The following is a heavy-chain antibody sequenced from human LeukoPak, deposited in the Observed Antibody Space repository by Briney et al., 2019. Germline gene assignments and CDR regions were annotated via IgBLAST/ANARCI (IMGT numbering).Heavy chain of an antibody. V-gene: IGHV3-33*01. D-gene: IGHD1-26*01. J-gene: IGHJ4*02. CDR1: GFTFSSYG. Sequence: SGGSLRLSCASSGFTFSSYGMHWVRQAPGKGLEWVALIWYDGSKTYYADSVQGRFTISRDNSKNTLYLQMDSLRVEDTAVYYCARGWEPQGYWGQGTLVTVSS. CDR3: ARGWEPQGY. CDR2: IWYDGSKT.